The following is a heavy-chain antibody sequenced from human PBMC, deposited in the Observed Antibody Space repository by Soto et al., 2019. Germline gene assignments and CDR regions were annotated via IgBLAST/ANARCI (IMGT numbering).Heavy chain of an antibody. J-gene: IGHJ4*02. Sequence: GGSLRLSCSASGFTFSSYAMHWVRQAPGKGLEYVSAISSNGGSTYYADSVKGRFTISRDNSKNTLYLQMSSLRAEDTAVYYCVKGLWFGELLSAFDYWGQGTLVTVSS. D-gene: IGHD3-10*01. CDR2: ISSNGGST. CDR1: GFTFSSYA. CDR3: VKGLWFGELLSAFDY. V-gene: IGHV3-64D*08.